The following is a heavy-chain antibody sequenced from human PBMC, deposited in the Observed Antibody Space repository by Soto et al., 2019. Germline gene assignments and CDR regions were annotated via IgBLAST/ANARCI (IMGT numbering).Heavy chain of an antibody. J-gene: IGHJ6*02. D-gene: IGHD3-10*01. CDR2: INHSGST. V-gene: IGHV4-34*01. CDR1: GGSFSGHY. CDR3: ARGRNGGHGSGSYYNQHCYYGMDV. Sequence: PSETLSLTFAVYGGSFSGHYWSWISQPPGKGLEWIGEINHSGSTNYNPSLKSRVTISVDTSKNQFSLKLSSVTAADTAVYYCARGRNGGHGSGSYYNQHCYYGMDVWGQGTTVTVSS.